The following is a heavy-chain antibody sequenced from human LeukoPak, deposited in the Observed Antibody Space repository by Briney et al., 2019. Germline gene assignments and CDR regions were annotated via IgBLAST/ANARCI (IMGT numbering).Heavy chain of an antibody. D-gene: IGHD3-22*01. CDR2: IRNKANSYTT. Sequence: PGGSLRLSCAASGFTFSDHYMDWVRQAPGKGLEWVGRIRNKANSYTTEYAASVKGRFTISRDDSKNSLYLQMSSLKTEDTALYYCAKGSFDSSGYYPNGAFDIWGQGTMVTVSS. CDR1: GFTFSDHY. J-gene: IGHJ3*02. V-gene: IGHV3-72*01. CDR3: AKGSFDSSGYYPNGAFDI.